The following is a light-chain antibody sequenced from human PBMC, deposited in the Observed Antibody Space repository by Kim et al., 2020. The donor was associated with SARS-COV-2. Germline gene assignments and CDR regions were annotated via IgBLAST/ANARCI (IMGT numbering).Light chain of an antibody. J-gene: IGLJ2*01. Sequence: VAISTCGGSSNVGRSSECCYQHVPRTGPKLVIYYDDLVPSGASNQSSGSRSGTAASLAITVLQSEDEADYYCAAWGDSLNALVFGGGTQLTVL. CDR2: YDD. CDR1: SSNVGRSS. CDR3: AAWGDSLNALV. V-gene: IGLV1-36*01.